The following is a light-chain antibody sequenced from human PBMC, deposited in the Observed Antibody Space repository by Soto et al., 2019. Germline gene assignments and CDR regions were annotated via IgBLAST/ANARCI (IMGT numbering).Light chain of an antibody. CDR1: SSDVGSYNL. CDR2: EVS. CDR3: CSYAGRAYV. Sequence: QPALTQPASVSGSPGQSITISCTGTSSDVGSYNLVSWYQQHPGKAPKLMIYEVSKRPSGVSNRFSGSKSGNTASLTISGLQAEDEADYYCCSYAGRAYVFGTGTKVTVL. J-gene: IGLJ1*01. V-gene: IGLV2-23*02.